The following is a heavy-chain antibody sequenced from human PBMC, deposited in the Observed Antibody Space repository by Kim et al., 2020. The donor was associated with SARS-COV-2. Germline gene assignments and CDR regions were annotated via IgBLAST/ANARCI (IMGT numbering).Heavy chain of an antibody. CDR1: GFTFSSYA. D-gene: IGHD1-26*01. V-gene: IGHV3-23*01. Sequence: GGSLRLSCAVSGFTFSSYAMHWVRQAPGKGLEWVSAVSGGGGSVNYADSVRGRFTISRDNSKNTLSLQMSSLRAEDTAIYYCAKAVGSTMCNSFEDWGQGTLVTVSS. CDR2: VSGGGGSV. J-gene: IGHJ4*02. CDR3: AKAVGSTMCNSFED.